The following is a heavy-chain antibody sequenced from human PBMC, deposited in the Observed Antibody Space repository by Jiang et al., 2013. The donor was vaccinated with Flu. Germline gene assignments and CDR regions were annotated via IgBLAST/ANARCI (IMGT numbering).Heavy chain of an antibody. CDR2: IYTSGST. Sequence: PGLVKPSETLSLTCTVSGGSISSYYWSWIRQPAGKGLEWIGRIYTSGSTNYNPSLKSRVTMSVDTSKNQFSLKLSSVTAADTAVYYCARSIAVAGTVRWFDPWGQGTLVTVSS. J-gene: IGHJ5*02. D-gene: IGHD6-19*01. CDR1: GGSISSYY. V-gene: IGHV4-4*07. CDR3: ARSIAVAGTVRWFDP.